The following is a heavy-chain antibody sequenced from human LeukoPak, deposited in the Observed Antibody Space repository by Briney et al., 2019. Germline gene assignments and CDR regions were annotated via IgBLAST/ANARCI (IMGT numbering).Heavy chain of an antibody. CDR2: INHSGST. CDR3: ARSPRSEYFYGSGSLLYGMDV. J-gene: IGHJ6*02. Sequence: SETLSLTCAVYGGSFSGYYWSWIRHPPRKGLEWIGEINHSGSTNYNPSLKSRVTISVDTSKNQVSLKLSSLTAADTAVYYCARSPRSEYFYGSGSLLYGMDVWGQGTTVTVSS. CDR1: GGSFSGYY. D-gene: IGHD3-10*01. V-gene: IGHV4-34*01.